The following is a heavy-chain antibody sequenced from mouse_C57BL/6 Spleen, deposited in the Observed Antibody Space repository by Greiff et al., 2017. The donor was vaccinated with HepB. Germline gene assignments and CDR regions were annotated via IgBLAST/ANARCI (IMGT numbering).Heavy chain of an antibody. V-gene: IGHV1-15*01. CDR2: IDPETGGT. Sequence: QVQLQQSGAELVRPGASVTLSCKASGYTFTDYEMHWVKQTPVHGLEWIGAIDPETGGTAYNQKFKGKAILTADKSSSTAYMELRSLTSEDSAVDYCTRRTYVSYFDYWGQGTTLTVSS. CDR1: GYTFTDYE. J-gene: IGHJ2*01. CDR3: TRRTYVSYFDY. D-gene: IGHD5-1*01.